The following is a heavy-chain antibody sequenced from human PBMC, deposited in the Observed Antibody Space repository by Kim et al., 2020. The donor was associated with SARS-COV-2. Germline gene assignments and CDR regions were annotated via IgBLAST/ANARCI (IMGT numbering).Heavy chain of an antibody. J-gene: IGHJ5*02. CDR3: ARDLTGWIAAAAGWFDP. V-gene: IGHV7-4-1*02. D-gene: IGHD6-13*01. Sequence: ASVKVSCKASGYTFTSYAMNWVRQAPGQGLEWMGWINTNTGNPTYAQGFTGRFVFSLDTSVSTAYLQISSLKAEDTAVYYCARDLTGWIAAAAGWFDPWGQGTLVTVSS. CDR1: GYTFTSYA. CDR2: INTNTGNP.